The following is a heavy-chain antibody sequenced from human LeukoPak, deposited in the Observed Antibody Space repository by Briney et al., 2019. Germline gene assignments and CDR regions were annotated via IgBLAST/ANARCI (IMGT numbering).Heavy chain of an antibody. D-gene: IGHD3-10*01. CDR1: GFTFSSYA. CDR3: ATHMVRGVIQRLLVFDY. V-gene: IGHV3-23*01. CDR2: ISGSGGST. J-gene: IGHJ4*02. Sequence: GGSLSLSCAASGFTFSSYAMSWVRQAPGKGLEWVSAISGSGGSTYYADSGKGRFTISRDNSNNTLYLQMNSLRSEDTAVYYCATHMVRGVIQRLLVFDYWGQGTLVTVSS.